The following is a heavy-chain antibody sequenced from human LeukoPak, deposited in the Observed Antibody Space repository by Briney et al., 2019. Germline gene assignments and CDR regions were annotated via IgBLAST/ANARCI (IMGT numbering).Heavy chain of an antibody. D-gene: IGHD4-17*01. CDR2: ISGSGGST. CDR1: GFTVSSNY. CDR3: ARMHVDYDFDY. Sequence: GGSLRLSCAVSGFTVSSNYMSWVRQAPGKGLEWVSAISGSGGSTYYADSVKGRFTISRDNSKNTLYLQMNSLRAEDTAVYYCARMHVDYDFDYWGQGTLVTVSS. J-gene: IGHJ4*02. V-gene: IGHV3-23*01.